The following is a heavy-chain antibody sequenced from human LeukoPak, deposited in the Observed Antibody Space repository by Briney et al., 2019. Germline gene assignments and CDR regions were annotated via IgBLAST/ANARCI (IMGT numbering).Heavy chain of an antibody. D-gene: IGHD6-19*01. V-gene: IGHV3-30*02. Sequence: GGSLRLSCAASGFTFSSYGMHWVRQAPGKGLEWVACIRDDGSNKYYVDSVKGGVTISRDNYKNTLYLQMNSLRAEDTAVYYCATGSSSGWYGLLDYWGQGTLVTVSS. CDR1: GFTFSSYG. J-gene: IGHJ4*02. CDR3: ATGSSSGWYGLLDY. CDR2: IRDDGSNK.